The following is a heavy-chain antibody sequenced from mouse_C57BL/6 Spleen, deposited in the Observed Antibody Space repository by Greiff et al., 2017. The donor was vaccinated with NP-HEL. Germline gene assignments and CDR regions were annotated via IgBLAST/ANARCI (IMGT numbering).Heavy chain of an antibody. V-gene: IGHV6-3*01. CDR3: TDIVNGAMDY. CDR1: GFTFSNYW. D-gene: IGHD2-5*01. J-gene: IGHJ4*01. Sequence: EVKVEESGGGLVQPGGSMKLSCVASGFTFSNYWMNWVRQSPEKGLEWVAQIRLKSDNYATHYAESVKGRFTISRDDSKSSVYLQMNNLRAEDTGIYYCTDIVNGAMDYWGQGTSVTVSS. CDR2: IRLKSDNYAT.